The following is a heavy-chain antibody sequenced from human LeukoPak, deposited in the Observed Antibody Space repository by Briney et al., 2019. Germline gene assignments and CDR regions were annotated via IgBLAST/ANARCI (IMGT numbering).Heavy chain of an antibody. CDR1: GYTFTGYY. V-gene: IGHV1-2*02. CDR2: INPNSGGT. Sequence: GASVKVSCKASGYTFTGYYMRWVRQAPGQGLEWMGWINPNSGGTNYAQKFQGRVTMTRDTSISTAYMELSRLRTDDTAVYCCARDRTGGVRGVIIGYWGQGTLVTVSS. J-gene: IGHJ4*02. CDR3: ARDRTGGVRGVIIGY. D-gene: IGHD3-10*01.